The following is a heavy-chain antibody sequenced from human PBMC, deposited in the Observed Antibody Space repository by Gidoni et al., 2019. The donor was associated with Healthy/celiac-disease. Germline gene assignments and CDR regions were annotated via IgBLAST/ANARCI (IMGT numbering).Heavy chain of an antibody. Sequence: EVQLVESGGGLVKPGSSLRLSCAASGFTFDDYAMHWVRQAPGKGLEWVSGISWNSGSIGYADSVKGRFTISRDNAKNSLYLQMNSLRAEDTALYYCAKDIAASIAAPMDVWGKGTTVTVSS. CDR3: AKDIAASIAAPMDV. CDR1: GFTFDDYA. V-gene: IGHV3-9*01. J-gene: IGHJ6*03. D-gene: IGHD6-6*01. CDR2: ISWNSGSI.